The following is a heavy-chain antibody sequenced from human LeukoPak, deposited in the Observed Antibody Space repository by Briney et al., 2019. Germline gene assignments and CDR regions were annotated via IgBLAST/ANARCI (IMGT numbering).Heavy chain of an antibody. Sequence: SETLSLTCAVSVGSICSYYWSRIRQPPGKGLEWIGYIYFTGSTNYNPSLKSRVTMSVDTSNNQFSLKLSSVTAADTAVYYCARRYCTNGVCYLVSWGQGTLVTVSS. CDR1: VGSICSYY. J-gene: IGHJ5*02. CDR2: IYFTGST. V-gene: IGHV4-59*12. D-gene: IGHD2-8*01. CDR3: ARRYCTNGVCYLVS.